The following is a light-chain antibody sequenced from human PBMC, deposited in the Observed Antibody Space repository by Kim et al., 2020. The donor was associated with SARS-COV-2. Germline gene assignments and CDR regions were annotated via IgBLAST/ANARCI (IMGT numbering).Light chain of an antibody. J-gene: IGLJ3*02. CDR1: SSNIGANYG. CDR2: GNT. Sequence: VTISCTGSSSNIGANYGVHWNQQLPGTAPKLLIFGNTNRPSGVPARFSGFKSGTSASLAITGLQAEDEADYCCQSYDSSLSGFWVFGGGTQLTVL. V-gene: IGLV1-40*01. CDR3: QSYDSSLSGFWV.